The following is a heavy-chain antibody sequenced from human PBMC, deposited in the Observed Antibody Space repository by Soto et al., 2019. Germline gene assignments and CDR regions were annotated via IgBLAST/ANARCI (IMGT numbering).Heavy chain of an antibody. Sequence: SETLSLTCPVSGDSISTAYWSWIRQSPGKGLEWIGFMYYGGSTNYNPSLKSRVTISVDTPKNQFSLKLSSVTAADTAVYYCAKNWNWGSLVHWGQGTLVTVS. D-gene: IGHD7-27*01. CDR3: AKNWNWGSLVH. J-gene: IGHJ4*02. V-gene: IGHV4-59*08. CDR1: GDSISTAY. CDR2: MYYGGST.